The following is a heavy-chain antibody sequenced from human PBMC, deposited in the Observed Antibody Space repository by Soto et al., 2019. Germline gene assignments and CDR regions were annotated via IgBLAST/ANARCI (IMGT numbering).Heavy chain of an antibody. CDR3: ARQAPDPGIAVAGTVSIYYYYGMDV. V-gene: IGHV4-39*01. J-gene: IGHJ6*02. CDR2: IYYSGST. Sequence: SETLSLTCTVSGGSISSSSYYWGWIRQPPGKGLEWIGSIYYSGSTYYNPSLKSRVTISVDTSKNQFSLKLSSVTAADTAVYYCARQAPDPGIAVAGTVSIYYYYGMDVWGQGTTVTVSS. D-gene: IGHD6-19*01. CDR1: GGSISSSSYY.